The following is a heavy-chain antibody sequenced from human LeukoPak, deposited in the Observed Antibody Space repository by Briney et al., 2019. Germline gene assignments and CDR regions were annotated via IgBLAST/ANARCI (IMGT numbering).Heavy chain of an antibody. D-gene: IGHD6-13*01. V-gene: IGHV4-34*12. J-gene: IGHJ4*02. CDR3: ARMQQLVQPDGVGY. CDR2: IVYSGST. Sequence: SETLSLTCAVFGGSFDGYYWTWIRQSPEKGLEWIGEIVYSGSTNYNPSLKSRVIISADTSKVQFSLTLSSVTAANTAVYYCARMQQLVQPDGVGYWDQGTLVTVSS. CDR1: GGSFDGYY.